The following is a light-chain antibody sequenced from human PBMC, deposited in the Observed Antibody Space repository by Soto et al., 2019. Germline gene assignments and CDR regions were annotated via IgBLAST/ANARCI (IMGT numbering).Light chain of an antibody. CDR2: WAS. CDR1: QSVFYSSNNKNY. J-gene: IGKJ5*01. Sequence: DIVMTQSPDSLAVSLGERATINCKSSQSVFYSSNNKNYLAWYQQKPGQPPKLLIYWASTRESGVPDRFSGSGSGTDFTLTISSLQAEDVAVYYCQHYYSTPPTCGQGTRLEIK. V-gene: IGKV4-1*01. CDR3: QHYYSTPPT.